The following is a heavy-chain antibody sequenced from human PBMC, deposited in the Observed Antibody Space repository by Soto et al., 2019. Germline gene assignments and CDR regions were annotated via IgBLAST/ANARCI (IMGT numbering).Heavy chain of an antibody. D-gene: IGHD6-13*01. CDR2: ISGSGGRT. V-gene: IGHV3-23*01. J-gene: IGHJ4*02. CDR3: ATLEDITAGDERGGY. Sequence: EVQLLESGGGLVQPGGSLRLSCAASGFTFSNYAMSWVRQAPGKGLQWVSTISGSGGRTYSADSVKGRFTISRDNSKNTLYLQMNSLRAEDTAVYYCATLEDITAGDERGGYWGQGTLVTVSS. CDR1: GFTFSNYA.